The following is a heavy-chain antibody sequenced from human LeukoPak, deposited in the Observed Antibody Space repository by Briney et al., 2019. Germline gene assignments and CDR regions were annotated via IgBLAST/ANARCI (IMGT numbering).Heavy chain of an antibody. D-gene: IGHD4-11*01. CDR2: TYYTGGT. CDR1: GGSITTSSYY. V-gene: IGHV4-39*01. Sequence: SETLSLTCSVSGGSITTSSYYWGWIRQPPEKGLEWIGSTYYTGGTYYSPSLKSRVTISVDTSKNQFSLKLSSVTAADTAVYYCARHGGTRVTLVEVYYFDYWGQGTLVTVSS. J-gene: IGHJ4*02. CDR3: ARHGGTRVTLVEVYYFDY.